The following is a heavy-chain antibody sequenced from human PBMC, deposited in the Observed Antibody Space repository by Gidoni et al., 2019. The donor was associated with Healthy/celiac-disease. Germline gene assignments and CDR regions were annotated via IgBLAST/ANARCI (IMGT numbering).Heavy chain of an antibody. V-gene: IGHV4-34*01. CDR3: ARAKVPLWFGEKVITGTTPFDY. CDR1: GGSFSGYY. CDR2: INHSGST. Sequence: QVQLQQWGAGLLKPSETLSLTCAVYGGSFSGYYWSWIRQPPGKGLEWIGEINHSGSTNYNTSLKSRVTISVDTSKNQFSLKLSSVTAADTAVYYCARAKVPLWFGEKVITGTTPFDYWGQGTLVTVSS. D-gene: IGHD3-10*01. J-gene: IGHJ4*02.